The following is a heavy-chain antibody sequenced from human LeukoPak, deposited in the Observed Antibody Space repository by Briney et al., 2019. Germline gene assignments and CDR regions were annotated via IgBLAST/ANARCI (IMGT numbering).Heavy chain of an antibody. V-gene: IGHV4-30-2*01. CDR2: IYHSGST. Sequence: SETLSLTCAVSGGSISSGGYSWSWIRQPPGKGLEWIGYIYHSGSTYYNPSLKSRVTISVDRSKNQFSLKLSSVTAADTAVYYCARVKGSGYALFDYWGQGTLVTVSS. CDR3: ARVKGSGYALFDY. D-gene: IGHD3-3*01. CDR1: GGSISSGGYS. J-gene: IGHJ4*02.